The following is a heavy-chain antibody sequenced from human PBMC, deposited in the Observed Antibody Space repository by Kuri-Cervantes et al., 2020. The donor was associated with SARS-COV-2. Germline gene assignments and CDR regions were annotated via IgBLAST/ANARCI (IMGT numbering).Heavy chain of an antibody. CDR1: GFSLKGNY. Sequence: GGSLRLSCAASGFSLKGNYMNWVRQAPGKGLEWVSGISGSGGSTYYADSVKGRFTISRDNSKNTLYLQMNSLRDEDTAVYYCARVTYSTSPTPFDFWGQGSLVTVSS. V-gene: IGHV3-23*01. D-gene: IGHD6-13*01. CDR2: ISGSGGST. CDR3: ARVTYSTSPTPFDF. J-gene: IGHJ4*02.